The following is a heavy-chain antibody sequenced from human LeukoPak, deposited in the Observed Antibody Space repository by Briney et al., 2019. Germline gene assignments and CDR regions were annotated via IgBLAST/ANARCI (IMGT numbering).Heavy chain of an antibody. D-gene: IGHD4-11*01. J-gene: IGHJ4*02. CDR1: GFTFGSYG. CDR3: AKNDMDYSNYFDY. CDR2: ISYDGSNE. V-gene: IGHV3-30*18. Sequence: PGGSLRLSCAASGFTFGSYGMHWVRQAPGKGLEWVAVISYDGSNEYYADSVKGRFTISRDNSKNTLYLQMNSLRAEDTAVYYCAKNDMDYSNYFDYWGQGTLVTVSS.